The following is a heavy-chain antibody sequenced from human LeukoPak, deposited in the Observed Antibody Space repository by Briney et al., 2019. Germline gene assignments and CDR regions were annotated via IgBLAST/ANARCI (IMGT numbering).Heavy chain of an antibody. CDR3: AGSSGWRPFDY. D-gene: IGHD6-19*01. CDR1: GGSFSGYY. J-gene: IGHJ4*02. CDR2: INHSGST. Sequence: PSETLSLTCAVYGGSFSGYYWSWIRQPPGKGLEWIGEINHSGSTNYNPSLKSRVTISVDTSENQFSLKLSSVTAADTAVYYCAGSSGWRPFDYWGQGTLVTVSS. V-gene: IGHV4-34*01.